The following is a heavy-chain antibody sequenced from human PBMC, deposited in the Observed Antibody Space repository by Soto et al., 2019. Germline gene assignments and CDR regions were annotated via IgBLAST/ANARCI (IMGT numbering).Heavy chain of an antibody. CDR2: IIPILGIA. V-gene: IGHV1-69*02. CDR1: GGTFSSYT. Sequence: QVQLVQSGAEVKKPGSSVKVSCKASGGTFSSYTISWVRQAPGQGLEWMGRIIPILGIANYAQKFQGRVTITADKSTSTAYMEVSSLRSEDTAVYYCARHSSGWYMEVDYWGQGTLVTVSS. J-gene: IGHJ4*02. CDR3: ARHSSGWYMEVDY. D-gene: IGHD6-19*01.